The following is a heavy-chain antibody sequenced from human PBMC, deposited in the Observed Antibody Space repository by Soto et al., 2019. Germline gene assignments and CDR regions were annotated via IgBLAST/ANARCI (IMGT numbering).Heavy chain of an antibody. Sequence: SVKVSCKASGGTFSSYTISWVRQAPGQGLEWMGRIIPILGIANYAQKFQGRVTITADKSTSTAYMELSSLRSEVTAVYFCAETLGPSYNSAFDIWGQGTMVTVSS. CDR2: IIPILGIA. J-gene: IGHJ3*02. D-gene: IGHD1-1*01. CDR3: AETLGPSYNSAFDI. V-gene: IGHV1-69*02. CDR1: GGTFSSYT.